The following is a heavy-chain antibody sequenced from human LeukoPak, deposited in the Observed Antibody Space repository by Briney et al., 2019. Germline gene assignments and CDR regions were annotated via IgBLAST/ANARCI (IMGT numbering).Heavy chain of an antibody. CDR3: AKLWRGSHPRYFDH. CDR1: GFTFSSYA. D-gene: IGHD1-26*01. J-gene: IGHJ4*02. CDR2: ISYDGSNK. V-gene: IGHV3-30-3*02. Sequence: GGSLRLSCAASGFTFSSYAMHWVRQAPGKGLEWVAVISYDGSNKYYADSVKGRFTISRDNSKNTVYLQMNSLRAEDTAVYYCAKLWRGSHPRYFDHWGQGTLVTVSS.